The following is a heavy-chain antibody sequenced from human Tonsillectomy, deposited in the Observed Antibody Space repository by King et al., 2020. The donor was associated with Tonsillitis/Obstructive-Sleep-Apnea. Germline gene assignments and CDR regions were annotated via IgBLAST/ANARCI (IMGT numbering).Heavy chain of an antibody. J-gene: IGHJ3*02. CDR1: GFTFSSYS. CDR3: ARDGDYYGSGTFGDAFDI. V-gene: IGHV3-21*06. D-gene: IGHD3-10*01. Sequence: VQLVESGGGLVKPGGSLRLSCAASGFTFSSYSMNWVRQAPGKGLEWVSSISNSGRYIYYADSVKGRFTISRDNAKDSLYLQMNSLRAEDTAVYYCARDGDYYGSGTFGDAFDIWGQGTMVSVSS. CDR2: ISNSGRYI.